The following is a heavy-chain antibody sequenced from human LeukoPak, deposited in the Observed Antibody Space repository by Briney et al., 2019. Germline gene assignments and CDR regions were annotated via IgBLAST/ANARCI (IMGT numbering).Heavy chain of an antibody. J-gene: IGHJ4*02. CDR3: ARDYYGSGTYYKPFDY. V-gene: IGHV1-69*13. Sequence: SVTVSCKASGGTFSSYAISWVRQAPGQGLEWMGGTIPIFGTTNYAQKFQGRVTITADESTSTAYMELSSLRSEDTAVYYCARDYYGSGTYYKPFDYWGQGTLVTVSS. D-gene: IGHD3-10*01. CDR1: GGTFSSYA. CDR2: TIPIFGTT.